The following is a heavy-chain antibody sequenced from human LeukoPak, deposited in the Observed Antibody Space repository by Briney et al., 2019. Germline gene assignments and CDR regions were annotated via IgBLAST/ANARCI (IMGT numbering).Heavy chain of an antibody. J-gene: IGHJ4*02. CDR3: ARGRGYSYGLRVFDY. Sequence: PSETLSLTXAVYGGSFSGYYWSWTRQPPGKGLEWIGEINHSGSTNYNPSLKSRVTISVDTSKNQFSLKLSSVTAADTAVYYCARGRGYSYGLRVFDYWGQGTLVTVSS. D-gene: IGHD5-18*01. CDR2: INHSGST. V-gene: IGHV4-34*01. CDR1: GGSFSGYY.